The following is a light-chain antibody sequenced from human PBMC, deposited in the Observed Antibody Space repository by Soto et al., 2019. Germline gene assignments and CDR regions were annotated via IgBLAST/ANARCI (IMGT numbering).Light chain of an antibody. V-gene: IGLV2-11*01. J-gene: IGLJ1*01. CDR2: DVS. CDR1: SSDVGGYNS. CDR3: CSFAGTSYV. Sequence: QSALTQPRSVSGSPGQSVTISCTGTSSDVGGYNSVSGYQQHPGIAPKLMIYDVSKRPSGVPDRFSGSKSGNTASLTISGLQAEDEADYYCCSFAGTSYVFGTGTKSPS.